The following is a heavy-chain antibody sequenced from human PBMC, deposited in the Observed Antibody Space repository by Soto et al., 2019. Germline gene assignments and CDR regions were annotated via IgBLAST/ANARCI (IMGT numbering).Heavy chain of an antibody. V-gene: IGHV3-23*01. CDR1: GFTFSSYA. CDR2: ISGSGGST. J-gene: IGHJ3*02. Sequence: EVQLLESGRGLVQPGGSLRLSCAASGFTFSSYAMSWVRQAPGKGLEWVSAISGSGGSTYYADSVKGRFTISRDNSKNTLYLQMNSLRAEDTAVYYCAKDPYYDSSGYRGHDAFDIWGQGTMVTVSS. CDR3: AKDPYYDSSGYRGHDAFDI. D-gene: IGHD3-22*01.